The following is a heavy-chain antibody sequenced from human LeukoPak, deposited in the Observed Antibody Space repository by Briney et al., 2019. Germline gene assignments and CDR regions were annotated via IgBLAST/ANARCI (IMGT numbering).Heavy chain of an antibody. Sequence: SETLSLACTVSGGSISGSSYYWGWIRQPPGKGLEWIGSIYYSGSTNYNPSLKSRVTISVDTSKNQFSLKLSSVTAADTAVYYCARVKDDGYYFDYWGQGTLVTVSS. CDR1: GGSISGSSYY. CDR2: IYYSGST. V-gene: IGHV4-39*07. D-gene: IGHD3-10*01. CDR3: ARVKDDGYYFDY. J-gene: IGHJ4*02.